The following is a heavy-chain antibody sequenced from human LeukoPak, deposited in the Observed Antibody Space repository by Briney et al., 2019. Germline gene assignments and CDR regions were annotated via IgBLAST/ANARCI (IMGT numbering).Heavy chain of an antibody. CDR3: ARDGTAAGLYFDL. V-gene: IGHV3-7*01. CDR2: IRQDGSEK. J-gene: IGHJ4*01. D-gene: IGHD6-13*01. Sequence: GGSLRLSCEVSGFTFTDYWMNWVRQAPGKGPEWVASIRQDGSEKAYVDSVKGRFTISRDNTKNSLSLQLNGLRAEDTAVYYYARDGTAAGLYFDLWGQGTLVTVSS. CDR1: GFTFTDYW.